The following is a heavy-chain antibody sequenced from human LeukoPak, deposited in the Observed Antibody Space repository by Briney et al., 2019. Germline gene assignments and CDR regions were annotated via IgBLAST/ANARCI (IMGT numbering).Heavy chain of an antibody. V-gene: IGHV4-59*01. CDR3: AREGTAGTNLNWFDP. CDR2: ISYSGST. J-gene: IGHJ5*02. Sequence: SKTLSLTCTVSGGSISSYYWSWIRQPPGKGLEWIGYISYSGSTNFNPSLKSRVTISVDTSKNQFSLKLSSVTAADTALYYCAREGTAGTNLNWFDPWGQGTLVTVSS. D-gene: IGHD1-1*01. CDR1: GGSISSYY.